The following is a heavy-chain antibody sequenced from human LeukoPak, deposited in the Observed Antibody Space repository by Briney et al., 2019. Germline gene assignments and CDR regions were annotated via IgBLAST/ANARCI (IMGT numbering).Heavy chain of an antibody. CDR3: ARGTGIAVAGTDYYYYYMDV. CDR2: IYYSGST. D-gene: IGHD6-19*01. J-gene: IGHJ6*03. CDR1: GGSISSSSYY. Sequence: SETLSLTCTVSGGSISSSSYYWGWIRQPPGKGLEWIESIYYSGSTYYNPSLKSRVTISVDTSKNQFSLKLSSVTAADTAVYYCARGTGIAVAGTDYYYYYMDVWGKGTTVTVSS. V-gene: IGHV4-39*07.